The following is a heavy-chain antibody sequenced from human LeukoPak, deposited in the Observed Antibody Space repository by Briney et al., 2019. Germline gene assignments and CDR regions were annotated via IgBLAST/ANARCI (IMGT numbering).Heavy chain of an antibody. CDR1: GYTLTELS. CDR3: ATDLSARGDKP. D-gene: IGHD3-10*01. V-gene: IGHV1-24*01. J-gene: IGHJ5*02. CDR2: FDPEDGET. Sequence: ASVKVTCKVSGYTLTELSMHWVRRAPGKGLEWMGGFDPEDGETIYAQKFQGRVTMTEDTSTDTAYMELSSLRSEDTAVYYCATDLSARGDKPWGQGTLVTVSS.